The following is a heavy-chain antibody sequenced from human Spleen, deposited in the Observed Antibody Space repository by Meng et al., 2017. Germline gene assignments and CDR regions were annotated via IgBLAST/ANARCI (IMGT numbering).Heavy chain of an antibody. CDR1: GSTFTGYY. CDR2: INPNRGGT. Sequence: GRLVQYGAEVKRPGASVKASCKASGSTFTGYYMHWVRQAPGQGLEWMGRINPNRGGTNHAQKFQGRVTMTRDTSISTAYMELSRLRSDDTAVYYCARDGVLLWFGESQFDYWGQGTLVTVSS. CDR3: ARDGVLLWFGESQFDY. V-gene: IGHV1-2*06. J-gene: IGHJ4*02. D-gene: IGHD3-10*01.